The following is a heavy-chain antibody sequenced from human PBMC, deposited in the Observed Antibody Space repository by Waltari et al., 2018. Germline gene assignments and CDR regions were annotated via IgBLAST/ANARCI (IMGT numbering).Heavy chain of an antibody. CDR2: IIPMFGTE. Sequence: QVQLVQSGAEVKKPGSSVKVSCKASGGTFSSYAISWVRQAPGQGLEWMGGIIPMFGTENYAQKCQGRVTITADESTSTAYMERSSLRSEDTAVYYCARLGRGYSYGYSGMDVWGQGTTVTVSS. CDR3: ARLGRGYSYGYSGMDV. V-gene: IGHV1-69*01. J-gene: IGHJ6*02. CDR1: GGTFSSYA. D-gene: IGHD5-18*01.